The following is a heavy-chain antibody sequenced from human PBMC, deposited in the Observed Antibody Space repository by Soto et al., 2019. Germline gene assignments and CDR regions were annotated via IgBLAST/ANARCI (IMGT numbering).Heavy chain of an antibody. CDR1: GFPFSSYT. D-gene: IGHD1-26*01. J-gene: IGHJ5*02. CDR2: FSGRDATT. Sequence: EVQLSESGGGLIQPGGSLRLSCVASGFPFSSYTMSWVRQAPGKGLEWVSSFSGRDATTYYADSVKGRFTISRDNSKNTLYLQMNSLRAEDTALYFCVRTIVGATKGGWFDPWGQGALVTVSS. CDR3: VRTIVGATKGGWFDP. V-gene: IGHV3-23*01.